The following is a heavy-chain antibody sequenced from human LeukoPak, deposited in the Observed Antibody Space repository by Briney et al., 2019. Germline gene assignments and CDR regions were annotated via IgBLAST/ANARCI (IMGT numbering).Heavy chain of an antibody. J-gene: IGHJ4*02. CDR2: IYHSGRT. CDR1: GNSLSSDRW. V-gene: IGHV4-4*02. Sequence: SETLSLTCAVSGNSLSSDRWWSWDRRPPGKGLEWIGEIYHSGRTNYNPSLKSRVTISVDKSKNQFSLNLNSVTAADTAVYYCTSNGLYCLDYWGQGTLVTVSS. CDR3: TSNGLYCLDY. D-gene: IGHD2-8*01.